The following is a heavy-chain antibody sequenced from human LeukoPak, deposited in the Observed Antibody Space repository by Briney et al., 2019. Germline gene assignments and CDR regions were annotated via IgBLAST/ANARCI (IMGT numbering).Heavy chain of an antibody. CDR3: ATLRASAGTFWYFDY. CDR1: GFTFSSYA. V-gene: IGHV3-23*01. J-gene: IGHJ4*02. Sequence: PGGSLRLPCAASGFTFSSYAMSWVRQAPGKGLEWVSAISGSGGSTYYADSVKGRFTISRDNSKNTLYLQMNSLRAEDTAVYCCATLRASAGTFWYFDYWGQGTLVTVSS. D-gene: IGHD6-13*01. CDR2: ISGSGGST.